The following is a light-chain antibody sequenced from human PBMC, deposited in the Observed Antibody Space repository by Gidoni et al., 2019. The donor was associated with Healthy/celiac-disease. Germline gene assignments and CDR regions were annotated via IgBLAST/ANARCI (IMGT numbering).Light chain of an antibody. CDR3: QQYGSSPLT. J-gene: IGKJ4*01. Sequence: EIVLTQSPGTLSLSPGERATLSCRASQSVSSSYLAWHQQKPGQAPRLLIYGASSRATGIPDRFSGSGSGTDFTLTIRRLEPEDFAVYYCQQYGSSPLTFGGGTKVEIK. CDR1: QSVSSSY. CDR2: GAS. V-gene: IGKV3-20*01.